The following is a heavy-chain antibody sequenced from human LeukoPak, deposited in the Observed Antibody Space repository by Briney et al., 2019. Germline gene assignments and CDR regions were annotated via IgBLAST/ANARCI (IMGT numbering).Heavy chain of an antibody. CDR1: GGSISSYY. Sequence: SETLSLTCTVSGGSISSYYWSWVRQPPGKGLEWIGYIYYSGSTNYNPSLKSRITTSVDTPKNQFSLKLSSVTAADTAVYYCARQGAYYYGSGSNWYFDLWGRGTLVTVSS. CDR2: IYYSGST. D-gene: IGHD3-10*01. J-gene: IGHJ2*01. V-gene: IGHV4-59*08. CDR3: ARQGAYYYGSGSNWYFDL.